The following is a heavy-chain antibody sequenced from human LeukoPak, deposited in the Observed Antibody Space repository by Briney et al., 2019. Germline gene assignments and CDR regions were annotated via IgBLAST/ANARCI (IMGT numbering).Heavy chain of an antibody. J-gene: IGHJ5*02. CDR3: ARDHHYCSGGSCYSGFDP. V-gene: IGHV3-48*03. Sequence: GGSLRLSCAASGFTFSSYEMNWVRQAPGKGLEWVSYISSSGSTIYYAGSVKGRFTISRDNAKNSLYLQMNSLRAEDTAVYYCARDHHYCSGGSCYSGFDPWGQGTLVTVSS. CDR2: ISSSGSTI. D-gene: IGHD2-15*01. CDR1: GFTFSSYE.